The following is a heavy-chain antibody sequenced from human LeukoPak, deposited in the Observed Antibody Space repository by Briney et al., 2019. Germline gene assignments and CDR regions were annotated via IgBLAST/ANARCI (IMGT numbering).Heavy chain of an antibody. CDR1: GGSISSYY. D-gene: IGHD6-19*01. Sequence: SETLSLTCTVSGGSISSYYWSWIRQPPGKGLEWIGYIYYSGSTNYNPSLKSRVTISVDTSKNQFSLKLSSVTAADTAVYYCARVKRGSGRDLYYFDYWGQGTLVTVSS. CDR2: IYYSGST. V-gene: IGHV4-59*01. CDR3: ARVKRGSGRDLYYFDY. J-gene: IGHJ4*02.